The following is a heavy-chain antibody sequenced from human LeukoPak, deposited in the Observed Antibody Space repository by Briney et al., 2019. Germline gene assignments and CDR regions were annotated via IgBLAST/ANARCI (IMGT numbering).Heavy chain of an antibody. CDR2: INPSGGST. J-gene: IGHJ4*02. Sequence: GASVKVSCKASGYTFTSYYMHWVRQAPRQGLEWMGIINPSGGSTSYAQKFQGRVTMTRDTPTSTVYMELSSLRSEDTAVYYCARAMITFGGVIVPLDYWGQGTLVTVSS. V-gene: IGHV1-46*01. D-gene: IGHD3-16*02. CDR3: ARAMITFGGVIVPLDY. CDR1: GYTFTSYY.